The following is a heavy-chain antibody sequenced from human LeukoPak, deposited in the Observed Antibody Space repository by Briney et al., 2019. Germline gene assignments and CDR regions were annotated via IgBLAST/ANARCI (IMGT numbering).Heavy chain of an antibody. CDR3: ATTPPVADYYYYMDV. V-gene: IGHV1-24*01. J-gene: IGHJ6*03. Sequence: GASVKVSYKVSGYTLTELSMHWVRQAPGKGLEWMGGFDPEDGETIYAQKFQGRVTMTEDTSTDTAYMELSSLRSEDTAVYYCATTPPVADYYYYMDVWGKRTTVTVSS. CDR1: GYTLTELS. CDR2: FDPEDGET. D-gene: IGHD4-23*01.